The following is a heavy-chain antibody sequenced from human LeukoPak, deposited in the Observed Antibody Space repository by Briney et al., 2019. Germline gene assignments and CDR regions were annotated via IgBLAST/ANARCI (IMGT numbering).Heavy chain of an antibody. Sequence: GGSLRLSCAASGFSFSSYNMNWVRQTPGKGLEWVSSITSSSTYTFYADSVKGRFTISRDNARNSLPLQMNSLRAEDTAVYYCARDPYSGTYGNTYYYYMDVWGKGTTVTISS. CDR2: ITSSSTYT. J-gene: IGHJ6*03. CDR1: GFSFSSYN. CDR3: ARDPYSGTYGNTYYYYMDV. D-gene: IGHD1-26*01. V-gene: IGHV3-21*01.